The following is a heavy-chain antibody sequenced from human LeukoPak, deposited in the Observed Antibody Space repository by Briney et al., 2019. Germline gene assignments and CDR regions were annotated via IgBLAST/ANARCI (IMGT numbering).Heavy chain of an antibody. V-gene: IGHV4-30-4*01. D-gene: IGHD3-10*01. CDR3: ATILRSSGTYSIDY. CDR2: IYYTGST. J-gene: IGHJ4*02. Sequence: TSQTLSLTCTVSGGSISSGGYYWSWIRQPPGKGLEWIGDIYYTGSTSYTPSLKSRLIISLDMSRNQFSLRLSSVTAADTAVYYCATILRSSGTYSIDYWGQGILVTVSS. CDR1: GGSISSGGYY.